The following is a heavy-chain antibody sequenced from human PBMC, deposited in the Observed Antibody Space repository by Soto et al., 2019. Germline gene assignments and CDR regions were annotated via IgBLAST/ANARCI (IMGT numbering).Heavy chain of an antibody. J-gene: IGHJ4*02. CDR2: INSDGSST. Sequence: GGSLRLSCAASGFTFSSYWMHWVRQAPGKGLVWVSRINSDGSSTSYADSVKGRFTISRDNAKNTLYLQMNSLRAEDTAVYYCARDTGPSSWYSPNPSGLDYWGQGTLVTVSS. CDR1: GFTFSSYW. V-gene: IGHV3-74*01. D-gene: IGHD6-13*01. CDR3: ARDTGPSSWYSPNPSGLDY.